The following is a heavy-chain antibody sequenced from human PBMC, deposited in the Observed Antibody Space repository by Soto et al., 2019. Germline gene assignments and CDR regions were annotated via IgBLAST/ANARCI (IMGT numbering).Heavy chain of an antibody. Sequence: SETLSLTCGISGDSISSPNWWTWVRQPPGEGLEWIGEIYHSGSTNYNPSLKSRVTISLDKSKNQFSLRLRSLTAADTAIYYCARHEDSSPFDYWGQGILVTV. CDR1: GDSISSPNW. CDR2: IYHSGST. V-gene: IGHV4-4*02. D-gene: IGHD2-15*01. J-gene: IGHJ4*02. CDR3: ARHEDSSPFDY.